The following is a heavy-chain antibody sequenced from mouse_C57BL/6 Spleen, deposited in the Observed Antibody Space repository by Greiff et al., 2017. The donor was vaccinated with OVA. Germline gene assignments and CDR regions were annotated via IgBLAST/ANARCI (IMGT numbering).Heavy chain of an antibody. CDR2: ISSGSSTI. D-gene: IGHD1-1*01. J-gene: IGHJ2*01. CDR1: GFTFSDYG. V-gene: IGHV5-17*01. CDR3: ARSLYGSSYVDY. Sequence: EVNVVESGGGLVKPGGSLKLSCAASGFTFSDYGMHWVRQAPEKGLEWVAYISSGSSTIYYADPVKGRFTILRDNAKNTLFLQMTILRSEDTAMYYCARSLYGSSYVDYWGQGTTLTVSS.